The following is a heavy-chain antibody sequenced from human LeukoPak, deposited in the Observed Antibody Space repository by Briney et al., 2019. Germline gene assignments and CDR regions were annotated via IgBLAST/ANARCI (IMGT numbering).Heavy chain of an antibody. J-gene: IGHJ1*01. CDR1: GFTFSSYG. D-gene: IGHD2-21*01. V-gene: IGHV3-30*02. Sequence: TGGSLRLSCAASGFTFSSYGMHWVRQAPGKGLEWVAFIRYDGSNKYYADSVKGRFTISRDNSKNTLYLQMNSLRAEDTAVYYCAKDLYCGGDCYSARAEYFQHWGQGTLVTVSS. CDR3: AKDLYCGGDCYSARAEYFQH. CDR2: IRYDGSNK.